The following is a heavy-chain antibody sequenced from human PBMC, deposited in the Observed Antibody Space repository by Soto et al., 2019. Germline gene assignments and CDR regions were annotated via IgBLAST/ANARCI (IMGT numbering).Heavy chain of an antibody. J-gene: IGHJ3*02. V-gene: IGHV3-30-3*01. CDR2: ISYDGSKK. CDR3: ARIPLGGSFDI. Sequence: QVQLVESGGGVVQPGRSLRLSCAASGFTFSSYAMHWVRQAPGKGLEWVAVISYDGSKKYYADSVKGRFTISRDNSKNTLYLQMNSLRAEDTAVYYCARIPLGGSFDIWGQGTMVTVSS. D-gene: IGHD3-16*01. CDR1: GFTFSSYA.